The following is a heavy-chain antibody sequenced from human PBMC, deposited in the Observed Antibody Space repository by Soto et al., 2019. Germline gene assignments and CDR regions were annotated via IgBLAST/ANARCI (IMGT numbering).Heavy chain of an antibody. CDR1: GFTFRSYW. J-gene: IGHJ4*02. CDR2: INGDGSST. V-gene: IGHV3-74*01. CDR3: ARRIGLHPHDNGEYRY. Sequence: PGGSLRLSCAASGFTFRSYWMHWVRQAPGKGLVWVARINGDGSSTHYADSVKGRFTISRDNAKNTLYLQMNSLRAEDTAVYYCARRIGLHPHDNGEYRYWGQGTLVTVSS. D-gene: IGHD4-17*01.